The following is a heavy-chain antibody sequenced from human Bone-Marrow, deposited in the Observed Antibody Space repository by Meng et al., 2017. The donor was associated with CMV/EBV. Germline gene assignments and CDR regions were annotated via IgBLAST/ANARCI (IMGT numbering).Heavy chain of an antibody. CDR3: ATSAVVVAAAVYYNGMAV. CDR2: ITPIFGTP. D-gene: IGHD2-2*01. CDR1: GGSFSNYI. J-gene: IGHJ6*02. Sequence: SVKVSCKASGGSFSNYIISWVRQAPGQGLEWMGGITPIFGTPNYAQKFQGRVTITTDESTSTAYLELSSLRSEDTAVYYCATSAVVVAAAVYYNGMAVWGQGNTV. V-gene: IGHV1-69*05.